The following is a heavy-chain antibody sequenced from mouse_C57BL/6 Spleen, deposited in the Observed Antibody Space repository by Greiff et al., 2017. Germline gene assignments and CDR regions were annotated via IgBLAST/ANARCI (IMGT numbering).Heavy chain of an antibody. CDR1: GYTFTDYE. D-gene: IGHD1-1*01. J-gene: IGHJ4*01. V-gene: IGHV1-15*01. CDR2: IDPETGGT. CDR3: TRRRILLSYYYAMDC. Sequence: QVQLQQSGAELVRPGASVTLSCKASGYTFTDYEMHWVKQTPVHGLEWIGAIDPETGGTAYNQKFKGKAILTADKSSSTAYMELRSLTSEDSAVYYCTRRRILLSYYYAMDCWGQGTSGTVSS.